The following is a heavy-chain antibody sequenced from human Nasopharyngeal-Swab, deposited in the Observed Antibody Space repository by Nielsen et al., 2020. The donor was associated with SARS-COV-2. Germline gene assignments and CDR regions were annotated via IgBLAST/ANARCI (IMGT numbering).Heavy chain of an antibody. D-gene: IGHD3-16*01. CDR3: ASERSSRLGEGTFDY. V-gene: IGHV3-21*01. J-gene: IGHJ4*02. Sequence: GESLKISCAASGFTFSSYSMNWVRQAPGKGLEWVSSISSSSSYIYYADSVMGRFTISRDNAKNSLYLQMNSLRAEDTAVYYCASERSSRLGEGTFDYWGQGTLVTVSS. CDR2: ISSSSSYI. CDR1: GFTFSSYS.